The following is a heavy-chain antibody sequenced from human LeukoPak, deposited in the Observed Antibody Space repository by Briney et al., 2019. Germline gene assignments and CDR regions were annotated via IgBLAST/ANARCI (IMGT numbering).Heavy chain of an antibody. Sequence: GGSLRLSCAASGFTFSSYAMHWVRQAPGKGLEWVAVISYDGSNKYYADSVKGRFTISRDNSKNTLYLQMNSLRAEDTAVYYCARDADYGDYMDVWGKGTTVTVSS. CDR3: ARDADYGDYMDV. CDR2: ISYDGSNK. V-gene: IGHV3-30*04. CDR1: GFTFSSYA. J-gene: IGHJ6*03. D-gene: IGHD4/OR15-4a*01.